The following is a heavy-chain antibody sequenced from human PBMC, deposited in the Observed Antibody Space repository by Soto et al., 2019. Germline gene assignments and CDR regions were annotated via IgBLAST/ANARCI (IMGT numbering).Heavy chain of an antibody. V-gene: IGHV4-59*01. CDR3: ARGTGIGYSYGSSGLFDY. D-gene: IGHD5-18*01. CDR2: IYYSGST. Sequence: QVQLQESGPGLVKPSETLSLTCTVSGGSISSYYGSWIRQPPGTGLEWIGYIYYSGSTNYNPSLKSRVTISVDTSKNQFSLKLSSVTAADTAVYYCARGTGIGYSYGSSGLFDYWGQGTLVTVSS. CDR1: GGSISSYY. J-gene: IGHJ4*02.